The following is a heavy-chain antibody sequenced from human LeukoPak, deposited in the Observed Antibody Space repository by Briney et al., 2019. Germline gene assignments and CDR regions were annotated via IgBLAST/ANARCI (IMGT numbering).Heavy chain of an antibody. CDR1: EFPFSFYE. CDR2: ISSSGGTR. J-gene: IGHJ4*02. CDR3: ATLTVASSFDY. D-gene: IGHD6-19*01. Sequence: GGSLRLSCAVSEFPFSFYEMNWVRQAPGKGLEWVSYISSSGGTRYYADSVKGRFTISRDNAKNSLYLQMNSLRAEDTAVYYCATLTVASSFDYWGQGTLVTVSS. V-gene: IGHV3-48*03.